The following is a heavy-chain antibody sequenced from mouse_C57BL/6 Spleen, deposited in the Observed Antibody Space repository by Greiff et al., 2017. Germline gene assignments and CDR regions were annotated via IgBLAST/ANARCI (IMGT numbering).Heavy chain of an antibody. J-gene: IGHJ1*03. D-gene: IGHD3-1*01. CDR3: TPGGLRYFDV. CDR1: GFNIKDDY. V-gene: IGHV14-4*01. CDR2: LDPENGDT. Sequence: EVQLQQSGAELVRPGASVKLSCTASGFNIKDDYMHWVKQRPEQGLEWIGWLDPENGDTEYASKVQGQATITADTSSNTAYLQLSSLTSEDTAVYYCTPGGLRYFDVWGTGTTVTVSS.